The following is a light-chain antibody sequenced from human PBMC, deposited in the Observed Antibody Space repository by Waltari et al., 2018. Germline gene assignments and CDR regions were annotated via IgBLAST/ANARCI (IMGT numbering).Light chain of an antibody. CDR3: QQYGQT. J-gene: IGKJ1*01. Sequence: EIVLTQSPGTLSLSPGERATLSCRPSQTVSSNFLAWYQQKRGQAPRLLIYGASNRATDIPDRFSGSGSGTHFTLTISRLEPEDFAVYYCQQYGQTFGQGTKVEIK. CDR2: GAS. V-gene: IGKV3-20*01. CDR1: QTVSSNF.